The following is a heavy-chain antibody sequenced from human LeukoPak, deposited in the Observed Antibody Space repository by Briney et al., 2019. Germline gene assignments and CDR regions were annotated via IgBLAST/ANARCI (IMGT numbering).Heavy chain of an antibody. CDR2: IYSGGST. J-gene: IGHJ4*02. V-gene: IGHV3-66*01. D-gene: IGHD3-10*01. CDR3: ARDRGTMIWGMDHYDY. CDR1: GFTVSSNY. Sequence: GGSLRLSCAASGFTVSSNYMSWVRQAPGKGLEWVSVIYSGGSTYYADSVKGRFTISRDNSKNTLYLQMNSLRAEDTAVYYCARDRGTMIWGMDHYDYWGQGTLVTVSS.